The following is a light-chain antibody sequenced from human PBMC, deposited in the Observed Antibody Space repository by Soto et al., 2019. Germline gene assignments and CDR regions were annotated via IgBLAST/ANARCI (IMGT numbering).Light chain of an antibody. Sequence: QSALTQPPSASGSPGQSVTISCTGTNSDVGGYNYVSWYLQHPGKAPKLMIYEVSKQPSGVPDRFSGSKSGNTASLTVSGLQAEDEADYYCSSYAGSNNSLYVLGTGTKLTVL. CDR3: SSYAGSNNSLYV. J-gene: IGLJ1*01. CDR1: NSDVGGYNY. V-gene: IGLV2-8*01. CDR2: EVS.